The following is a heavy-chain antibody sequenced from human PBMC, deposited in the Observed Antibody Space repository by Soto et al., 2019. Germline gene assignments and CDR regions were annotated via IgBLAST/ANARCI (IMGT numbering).Heavy chain of an antibody. J-gene: IGHJ5*02. CDR3: ARDHLLSAITDRGWFDP. CDR2: IIPIFGTA. CDR1: GGTFSSYA. V-gene: IGHV1-69*13. Sequence: GASVQVSCKASGGTFSSYAISWVRQAPGQGLEWMGGIIPIFGTANYAQKFQGRVTITADESTSTAYMELSSLRSEDTAVYYCARDHLLSAITDRGWFDPWGQGTLVTVSS. D-gene: IGHD2-2*01.